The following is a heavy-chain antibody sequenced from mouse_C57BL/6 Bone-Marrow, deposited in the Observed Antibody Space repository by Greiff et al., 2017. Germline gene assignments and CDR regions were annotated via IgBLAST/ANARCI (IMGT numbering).Heavy chain of an antibody. CDR2: LWWDDAK. D-gene: IGHD4-1*01. V-gene: IGHV8-8*01. CDR1: GFSLSTFGMG. Sequence: QVTLKECGPGILQPSQTLSLSCSFSGFSLSTFGMGVGWIRHPSGKGLEWLAHLWWDDAKYYNPALKSRLTISKDPSKNQVFLKIANVDNADTATYYCALAGHNWGFAYWGQGTLVTVSA. J-gene: IGHJ3*01. CDR3: ALAGHNWGFAY.